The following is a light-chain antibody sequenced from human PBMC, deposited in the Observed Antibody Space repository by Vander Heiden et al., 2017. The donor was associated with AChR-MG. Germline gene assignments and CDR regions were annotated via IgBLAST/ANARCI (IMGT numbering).Light chain of an antibody. CDR1: QSVSSY. Sequence: ELVFTQSPPTLSLSPGESATRTCRASQSVSSYLAWYQQKPGQAPRLLIYDASNRATGIPARFSGSGSGTDFTLTISSLEPEDFAVYYCQQRSNWPRTFGGGTKVEIK. V-gene: IGKV3-11*01. J-gene: IGKJ4*01. CDR2: DAS. CDR3: QQRSNWPRT.